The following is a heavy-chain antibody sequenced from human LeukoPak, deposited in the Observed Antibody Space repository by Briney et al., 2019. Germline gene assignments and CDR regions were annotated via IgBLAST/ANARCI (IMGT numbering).Heavy chain of an antibody. CDR1: VGSFSGYY. Sequence: SETLSLTCAVYVGSFSGYYWSWIRRPPGKGLEWIGEINHSGSTNYNPSLKSRVTISVDTSKNQFSLRLNSVTAADTAVYYCARGPNSSAWYVNYWGQGTLITVSS. CDR2: INHSGST. CDR3: ARGPNSSAWYVNY. J-gene: IGHJ4*02. V-gene: IGHV4-34*01. D-gene: IGHD6-19*01.